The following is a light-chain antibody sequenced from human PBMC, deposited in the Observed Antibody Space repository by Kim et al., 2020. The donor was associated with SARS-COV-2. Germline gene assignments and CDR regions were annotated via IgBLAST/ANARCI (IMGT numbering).Light chain of an antibody. CDR1: QSVSSY. V-gene: IGKV3-11*01. CDR3: QQRVNWPPT. CDR2: DVS. J-gene: IGKJ4*01. Sequence: PGERATVSCRASQSVSSYLAWYQQRPGQAPRLLIYDVSNRAPGIPARFSGGGSGTDFTLTISSLEPEDFAVYYCQQRVNWPPTFGGGTKVDIK.